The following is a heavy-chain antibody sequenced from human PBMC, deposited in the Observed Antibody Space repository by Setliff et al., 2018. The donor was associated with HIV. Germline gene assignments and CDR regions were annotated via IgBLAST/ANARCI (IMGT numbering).Heavy chain of an antibody. J-gene: IGHJ6*03. V-gene: IGHV1-24*01. Sequence: AASVKVSCKVSGYPLTDFSIHWVRQAPGKGLEWMGGFDPEDGETIYAQKFQGRVTMTEDTSTNTAYMELSSLRSEDTALYYCATFRRGSGRYYYYMDVWGKGTTVTVSS. CDR2: FDPEDGET. D-gene: IGHD3-10*01. CDR3: ATFRRGSGRYYYYMDV. CDR1: GYPLTDFS.